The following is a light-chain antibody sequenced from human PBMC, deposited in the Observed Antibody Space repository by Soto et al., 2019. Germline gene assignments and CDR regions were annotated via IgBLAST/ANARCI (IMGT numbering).Light chain of an antibody. CDR3: AAWDDSLNGHV. CDR1: SSNIGSNT. CDR2: SNN. J-gene: IGLJ1*01. Sequence: QSVLTQPPSASGTPGQRVTISCSGSSSNIGSNTVNWYQQLPGTAPKLLIYSNNQRPSGVPDRFSGSKSGTSASLAISGRQSEEEADYYSAAWDDSLNGHVFGTGTKLTVL. V-gene: IGLV1-44*01.